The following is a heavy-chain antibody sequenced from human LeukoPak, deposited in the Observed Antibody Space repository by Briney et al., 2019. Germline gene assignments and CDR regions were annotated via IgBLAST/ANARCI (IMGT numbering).Heavy chain of an antibody. J-gene: IGHJ3*02. CDR3: ARAPLRTAFDI. V-gene: IGHV3-30-3*01. D-gene: IGHD5-12*01. CDR1: GFTFSSYA. CDR2: ISYDGSNK. Sequence: PGGSLRLSCAASGFTFSSYAMHWVRQAPGKGLEWVAVISYDGSNKYYADSVKGRFTISRDNSKNTLYLQMNSLRAEDTAVYYCARAPLRTAFDIWGLGTMVTVSS.